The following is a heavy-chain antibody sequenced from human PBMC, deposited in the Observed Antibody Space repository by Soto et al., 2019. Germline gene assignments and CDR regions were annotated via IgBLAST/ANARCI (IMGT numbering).Heavy chain of an antibody. J-gene: IGHJ4*02. V-gene: IGHV4-31*03. CDR3: ASCMYSSSWCYFDH. CDR2: MYHSGSD. Sequence: QVQLRESGPGLVKPSQTLSLTCIVSGGSISSGGYYWGWIRQHPGKGLEWIGYMYHSGSDYYNPSLKIRATVSVDTSENQFSLKLRSVTAADKAVYYCASCMYSSSWCYFDHWGQGTLVTVSS. D-gene: IGHD6-13*01. CDR1: GGSISSGGYY.